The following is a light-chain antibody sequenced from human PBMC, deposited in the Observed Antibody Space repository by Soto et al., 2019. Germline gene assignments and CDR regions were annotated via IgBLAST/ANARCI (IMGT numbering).Light chain of an antibody. J-gene: IGLJ2*01. CDR3: SPYPGTNNFVI. Sequence: QSALTQPPSASGSPGQSVTISCTGTSSDVGAYNYVSWYQQYPGKAPKLMIFEVSKRPSGVPDRFSGSKSGNTASLTVSGLQADDEADYYCSPYPGTNNFVIFGGGTKLTVL. V-gene: IGLV2-8*01. CDR2: EVS. CDR1: SSDVGAYNY.